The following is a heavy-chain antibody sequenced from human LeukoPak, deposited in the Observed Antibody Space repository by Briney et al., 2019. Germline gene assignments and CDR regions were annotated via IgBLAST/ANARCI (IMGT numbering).Heavy chain of an antibody. V-gene: IGHV3-7*01. CDR2: IEQDGSEE. CDR3: ARPSSSWYGALDS. Sequence: GGSLRLSCAASGFTFSNYWMNWVRQAPGKGLEWVANIEQDGSEEYYVDSVKGRFTISRDNAKNSLFLQMNSLRAEDTAVYYCARPSSSWYGALDSWGQGTLVTVSS. D-gene: IGHD6-13*01. CDR1: GFTFSNYW. J-gene: IGHJ4*02.